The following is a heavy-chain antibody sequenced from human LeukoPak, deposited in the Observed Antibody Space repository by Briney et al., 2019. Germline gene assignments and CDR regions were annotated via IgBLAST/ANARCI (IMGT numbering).Heavy chain of an antibody. CDR3: ARGRGVIIGFDGFDY. CDR1: GYTFTGYY. D-gene: IGHD3-10*01. J-gene: IGHJ4*02. V-gene: IGHV1-2*02. CDR2: INPNSGGT. Sequence: GASVKVSCKASGYTFTGYYMHWVRQAPGQGLEWMGWINPNSGGTNYAQKFQGRVTMTRDTSISTAYMELSRLRSDDTAVYYCARGRGVIIGFDGFDYWGQGALVTVSS.